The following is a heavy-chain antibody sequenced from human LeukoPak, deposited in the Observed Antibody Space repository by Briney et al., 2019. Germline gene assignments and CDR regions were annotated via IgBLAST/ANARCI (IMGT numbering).Heavy chain of an antibody. CDR3: ARKYCSGGSCYYFDY. J-gene: IGHJ4*02. V-gene: IGHV1-18*01. D-gene: IGHD2-15*01. CDR1: GYTFTSYS. Sequence: ASVKVSCKASGYTFTSYSISWVRQAAGQGLEWMGWISAYNGNTNYAQRLQGRVTMTTDTSTGTAYMELRSLRSDDTAVYYCARKYCSGGSCYYFDYWGQGTLVTASS. CDR2: ISAYNGNT.